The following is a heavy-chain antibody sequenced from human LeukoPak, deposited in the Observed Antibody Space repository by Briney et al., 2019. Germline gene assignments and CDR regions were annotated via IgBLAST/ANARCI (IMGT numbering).Heavy chain of an antibody. J-gene: IGHJ3*02. CDR2: INHSGST. Sequence: PSPTLSLTWAVYGGSFSGYDCGCIRQPPGNGLEWIGDINHSGSTNYNPSLKSRVTISVDTSKNQFSLKLSSVTAADTAVYYCARVRFWSGYRDTFDIWGQGTMVTVSS. D-gene: IGHD3-3*01. CDR3: ARVRFWSGYRDTFDI. V-gene: IGHV4-34*01. CDR1: GGSFSGYD.